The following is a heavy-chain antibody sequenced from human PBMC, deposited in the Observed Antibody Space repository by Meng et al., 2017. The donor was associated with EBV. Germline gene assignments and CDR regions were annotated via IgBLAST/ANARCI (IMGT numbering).Heavy chain of an antibody. CDR1: GGPFRNYA. Sequence: VQLVQSAAEVKKPGSSVKVSCKTSGGPFRNYALSWVRQAPGQGLEWLGGFLPTLGAPNYAQKFHGRVSITADESTSTHYMDPSSLRSEDTAVYYCASESGRGYTPDYWGQGTLVTVSS. D-gene: IGHD3-10*01. V-gene: IGHV1-69*01. J-gene: IGHJ4*02. CDR2: FLPTLGAP. CDR3: ASESGRGYTPDY.